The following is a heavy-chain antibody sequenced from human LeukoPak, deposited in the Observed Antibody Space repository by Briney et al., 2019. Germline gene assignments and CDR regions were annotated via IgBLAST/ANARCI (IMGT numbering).Heavy chain of an antibody. D-gene: IGHD3-3*01. CDR1: GGSISSSSYY. J-gene: IGHJ4*02. Sequence: SETLSPTCTVSGGSISSSSYYWGWIRQPPGKGLEWIGSIYYSGSTYYNPSLKSRVTISVDTSKNQFSLKLSSVTAADTAVYYCARPSTYYDFWSGGGGGYFDYWGQGTLVTVSS. CDR2: IYYSGST. V-gene: IGHV4-39*01. CDR3: ARPSTYYDFWSGGGGGYFDY.